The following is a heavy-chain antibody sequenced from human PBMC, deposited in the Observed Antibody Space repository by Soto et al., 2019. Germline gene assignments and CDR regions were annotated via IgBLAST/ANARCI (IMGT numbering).Heavy chain of an antibody. J-gene: IGHJ5*02. CDR2: IYHSGST. D-gene: IGHD2-15*01. CDR1: GGSISSGGYS. V-gene: IGHV4-30-2*01. Sequence: QLQLQESGSGLVKPSQTLSLTCAVSGGSISSGGYSWSWIRQPPGKGLEWIGYIYHSGSTYYNTSLKSRVNISVDRSTIQFSMKLSSVPAADTAVYHCARTLPTPSWFDPWGQGTLVTVSS. CDR3: ARTLPTPSWFDP.